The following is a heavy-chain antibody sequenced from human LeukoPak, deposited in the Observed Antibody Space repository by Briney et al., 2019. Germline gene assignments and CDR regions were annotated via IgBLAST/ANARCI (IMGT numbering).Heavy chain of an antibody. CDR2: IYYSGST. Sequence: SETLSLTCTVSSDSIRSSYWSWIRQPPGKGLEWIGYIYYSGSTSYNPSLKSRVTISVDTSKNQFSLKLSSVTAADTAVYYCATYYYDGTGYYYRGFHIWGQGTMVTVSS. J-gene: IGHJ3*02. CDR3: ATYYYDGTGYYYRGFHI. D-gene: IGHD3-22*01. CDR1: SDSIRSSY. V-gene: IGHV4-59*01.